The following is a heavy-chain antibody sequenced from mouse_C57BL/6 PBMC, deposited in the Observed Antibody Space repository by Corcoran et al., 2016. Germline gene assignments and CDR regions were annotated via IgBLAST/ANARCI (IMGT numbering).Heavy chain of an antibody. CDR3: ANNYYGSSYYFDY. Sequence: EVQLQQSGPELVKPGASVKISCKASGYTFTDYYMNWVKQSHGKSLEWIGDINPNNGGTGYNQKFKGKATLTVDKSSSTAYMELRSLTSEDSAVYYCANNYYGSSYYFDYWGQGTTLTVSS. CDR1: GYTFTDYY. J-gene: IGHJ2*01. V-gene: IGHV1-26*01. CDR2: INPNNGGT. D-gene: IGHD1-1*01.